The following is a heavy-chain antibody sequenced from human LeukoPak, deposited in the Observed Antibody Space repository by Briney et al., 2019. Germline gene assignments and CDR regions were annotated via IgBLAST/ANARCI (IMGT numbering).Heavy chain of an antibody. J-gene: IGHJ3*02. CDR2: INTNTGNP. V-gene: IGHV7-4-1*02. CDR3: ARGELWFGELLQGDAFDI. CDR1: GYTFTGYY. Sequence: GASVKVSCKASGYTFTGYYMHWVRQAPGQGLERMGWINTNTGNPTYAQGFTGRFVFSLDTSVSTAYLQISSLKAEDTAVYYCARGELWFGELLQGDAFDIWGQGTMVTVSS. D-gene: IGHD3-10*01.